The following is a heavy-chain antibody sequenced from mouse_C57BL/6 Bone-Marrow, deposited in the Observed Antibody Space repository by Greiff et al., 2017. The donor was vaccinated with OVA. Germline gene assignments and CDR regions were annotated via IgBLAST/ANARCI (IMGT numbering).Heavy chain of an antibody. J-gene: IGHJ4*01. V-gene: IGHV2-2*01. Sequence: VKLVESGPGLVQPSQSLSITCTVSGFSLTSYGVHWVRQSPGKGLEWLGVIWRGGSTVYNAAFISRLSTSKDNSKSQVFFKMNSMQADDTAIYYGASNASTTVVATRAMEYWGQGTSVTVSS. CDR2: IWRGGST. CDR1: GFSLTSYG. D-gene: IGHD1-1*01. CDR3: ASNASTTVVATRAMEY.